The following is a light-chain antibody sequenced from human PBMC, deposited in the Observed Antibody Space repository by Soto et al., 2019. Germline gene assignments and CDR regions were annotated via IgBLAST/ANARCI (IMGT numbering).Light chain of an antibody. J-gene: IGKJ1*01. CDR1: QSISSY. V-gene: IGKV1-39*01. CDR3: QQSYSTLWT. Sequence: DIQMTQSPSSLSASVGDRVTITCRASQSISSYLKRYQQKPGKAPKLLIYAASSLQSGVPSRFSGIGSGTDFTLTISSLQPEDFATYYCQQSYSTLWTFGQGTKVEIK. CDR2: AAS.